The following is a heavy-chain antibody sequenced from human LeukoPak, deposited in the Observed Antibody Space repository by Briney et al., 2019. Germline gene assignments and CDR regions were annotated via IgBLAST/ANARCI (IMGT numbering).Heavy chain of an antibody. CDR3: ASEKGLSSGWFLNYGMDV. V-gene: IGHV3-48*03. J-gene: IGHJ6*02. Sequence: PGGSLRLSCAASGFTFSSYEMNWVRQAPGKGLEWVSYISSSGSTIYYADSVKGRFTISRDNAKSSLYLQMNSLRAEDTAVYYCASEKGLSSGWFLNYGMDVWGQGTTVTVSS. D-gene: IGHD6-19*01. CDR2: ISSSGSTI. CDR1: GFTFSSYE.